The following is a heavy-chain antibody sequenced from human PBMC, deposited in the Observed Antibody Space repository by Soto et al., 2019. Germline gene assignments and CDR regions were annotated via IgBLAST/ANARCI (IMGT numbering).Heavy chain of an antibody. J-gene: IGHJ4*02. CDR2: IIPIIGII. CDR1: GGTFSTYT. Sequence: ASVKVSCKASGGTFSTYTITWVRPAPGQGLEWMGRIIPIIGIINYAQKFQGRVTISADKFTGTAYMELSSLRSEDTAVYYCASSFTVPAAIGYWGQGTLVTVSS. D-gene: IGHD2-2*02. V-gene: IGHV1-69*02. CDR3: ASSFTVPAAIGY.